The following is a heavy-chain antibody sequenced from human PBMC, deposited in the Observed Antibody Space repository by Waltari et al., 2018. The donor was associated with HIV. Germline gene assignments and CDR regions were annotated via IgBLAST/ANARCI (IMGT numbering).Heavy chain of an antibody. V-gene: IGHV1-8*01. Sequence: QVQLVQSGAEVKKPGASVKVSCKASGYTFTSYDINWVRQATGQGLEWMGFMNPNSGNTGYAQKFQGRVTMTRNTSIGTAYMELSSLRSEDTAVYYCARGRPSIAAAANMRTKGIDYWGQGTLVTVSS. CDR1: GYTFTSYD. J-gene: IGHJ4*02. CDR3: ARGRPSIAAAANMRTKGIDY. CDR2: MNPNSGNT. D-gene: IGHD6-13*01.